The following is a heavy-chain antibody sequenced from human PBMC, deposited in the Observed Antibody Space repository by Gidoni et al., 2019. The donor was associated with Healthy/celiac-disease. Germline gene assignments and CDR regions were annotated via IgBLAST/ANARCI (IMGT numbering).Heavy chain of an antibody. CDR2: IRSKANSYAT. CDR3: TTPTSYSGYGR. CDR1: GFTFSGSA. Sequence: EVQLVESGGGLVQPGGSLKLSCAASGFTFSGSAMHWVSQASGKGLEWVGRIRSKANSYATAYAASVKGRFTISRDDSKNTAYLQMNSLKTEDTAVYYCTTPTSYSGYGRWGQGTLVTVSS. D-gene: IGHD5-12*01. V-gene: IGHV3-73*01. J-gene: IGHJ4*02.